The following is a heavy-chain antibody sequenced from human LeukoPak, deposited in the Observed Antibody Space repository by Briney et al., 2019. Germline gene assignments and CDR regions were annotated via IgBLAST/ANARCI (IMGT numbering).Heavy chain of an antibody. CDR2: IYYSGNT. CDR1: GGSISSGDYY. CDR3: ARGRYSSSWSYFDY. V-gene: IGHV4-30-4*01. D-gene: IGHD6-13*01. Sequence: SQTLSLTCTVSGGSISSGDYYWSWIRQPPGKGLEWIAYIYYSGNTYYNPSLMSPVTISVDTSKNQFSLKLSSVTAADTAVYYCARGRYSSSWSYFDYWGQGTLVTVSS. J-gene: IGHJ4*02.